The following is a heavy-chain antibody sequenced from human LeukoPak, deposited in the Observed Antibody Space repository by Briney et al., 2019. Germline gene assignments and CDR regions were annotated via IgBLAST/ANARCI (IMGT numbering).Heavy chain of an antibody. CDR3: ARDPVFTVTTPSYFDY. CDR1: GFTFSSYW. D-gene: IGHD4-17*01. J-gene: IGHJ4*02. V-gene: IGHV3-21*01. Sequence: GGSLRLSCAASGFTFSSYWMNWVRQAPGKGLEWVSSISSSSSYIYYADSVKGRFTISRDNAKNSLYLQMSSLRAEDTAVYYCARDPVFTVTTPSYFDYWGQGTLVTVSS. CDR2: ISSSSSYI.